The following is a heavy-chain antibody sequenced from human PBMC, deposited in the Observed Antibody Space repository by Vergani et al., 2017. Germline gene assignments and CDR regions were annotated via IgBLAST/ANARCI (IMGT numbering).Heavy chain of an antibody. V-gene: IGHV3-7*03. CDR3: ARETGGSYYGAFDI. CDR1: GFTFSSYW. Sequence: EVQLVESGGGLVQPGGSLRLSCAASGFTFSSYWMSWVRQAPGKGLEWVANIKQDGSEKYYVDSVKGRFTISRDNAKNELDLQMNSLRAEETAVYYCARETGGSYYGAFDIWGQGTMVTVSS. D-gene: IGHD1-26*01. J-gene: IGHJ3*02. CDR2: IKQDGSEK.